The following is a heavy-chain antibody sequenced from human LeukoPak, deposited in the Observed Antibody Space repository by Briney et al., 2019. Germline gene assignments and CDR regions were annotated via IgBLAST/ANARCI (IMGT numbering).Heavy chain of an antibody. Sequence: SETLSLTCAVYGGSFSGYYWSWIRQPPGKGLEWIGEINHSGSTNYNPSLKSRVTISVDTSKNQFSLKLSSVTAADTAVYYCARRRDGYNFRGPFDYWGQGTLVTVSS. CDR2: INHSGST. CDR3: ARRRDGYNFRGPFDY. V-gene: IGHV4-34*01. J-gene: IGHJ4*02. CDR1: GGSFSGYY. D-gene: IGHD5-24*01.